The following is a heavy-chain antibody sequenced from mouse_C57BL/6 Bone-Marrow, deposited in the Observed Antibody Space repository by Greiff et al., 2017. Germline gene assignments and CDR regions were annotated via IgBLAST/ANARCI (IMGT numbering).Heavy chain of an antibody. Sequence: QVQLQQPGAELVQPGASVKVSCKASGYTFTSYWMHWVKQRPGQGLEWIGRIHPSDSDTNYNQKFKGKATLTVDKSSSTAYMPLSSLTSEDSAVYYCAILYDSYYHWYFDVWGTGTTVTVSS. CDR3: AILYDSYYHWYFDV. CDR1: GYTFTSYW. D-gene: IGHD2-3*01. J-gene: IGHJ1*03. CDR2: IHPSDSDT. V-gene: IGHV1-74*01.